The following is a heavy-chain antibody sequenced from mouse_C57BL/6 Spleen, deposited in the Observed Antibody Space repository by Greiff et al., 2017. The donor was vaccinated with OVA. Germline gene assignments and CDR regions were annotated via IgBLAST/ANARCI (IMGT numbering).Heavy chain of an antibody. CDR1: GYTFTSYW. CDR2: IYPGSGST. J-gene: IGHJ1*03. CDR3: AKSYCGSSCWYFDV. D-gene: IGHD1-1*01. V-gene: IGHV1-55*01. Sequence: VQLQQSGAELVKPGASVKMSCKASGYTFTSYWITWVKQRPGQGLEWIGDIYPGSGSTNYNEKFKSKATLTVDTSSSTAYMQLSSLTSEDSAVYYCAKSYCGSSCWYFDVWGTGTTVTVSS.